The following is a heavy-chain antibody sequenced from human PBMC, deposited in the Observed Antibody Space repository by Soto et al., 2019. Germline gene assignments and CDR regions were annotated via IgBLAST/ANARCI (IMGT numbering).Heavy chain of an antibody. V-gene: IGHV3-30-3*01. D-gene: IGHD4-4*01. CDR2: ISYDGSNK. CDR1: GFTFSSYA. J-gene: IGHJ2*01. CDR3: ARPLWRDDYNWWYFEI. Sequence: QVQLVESGGGVVQPGRSLRLSCAASGFTFSSYAMHWVRQAPGKGLEWVAVISYDGSNKYYADSVKGRFTISRDNSKNTIYLQMNSLRAEDTAVYYCARPLWRDDYNWWYFEIWGRRTLVTVSS.